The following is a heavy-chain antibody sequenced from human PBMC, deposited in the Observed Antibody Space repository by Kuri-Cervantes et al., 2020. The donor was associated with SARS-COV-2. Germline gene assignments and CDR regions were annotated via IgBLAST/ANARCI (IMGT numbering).Heavy chain of an antibody. J-gene: IGHJ4*02. V-gene: IGHV3-30-3*01. CDR1: GFTFSSYA. Sequence: GGSLRLSCAASGFTFSSYAMHWVRQAPGKGLEWVAVISYDGSNKYYADSVKGRFTISRDNSKNTLYLQMNSLRAEDTAVYYCAREMVIDNIFIDYWGQGTLVTVSS. CDR3: AREMVIDNIFIDY. CDR2: ISYDGSNK. D-gene: IGHD2-21*01.